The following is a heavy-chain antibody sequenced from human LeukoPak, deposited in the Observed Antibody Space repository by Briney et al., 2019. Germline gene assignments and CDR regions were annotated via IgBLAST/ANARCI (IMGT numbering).Heavy chain of an antibody. Sequence: SETLSLTCTVSGGSISSYYWSWIRQPPGKGVEWIGYIYYSGSTNYNPSLKSRVTISVDTSKNQFSLKLSSVTAADTAVYYCARDRRWLYFDLWGRGTLVTVSS. D-gene: IGHD3-9*01. CDR1: GGSISSYY. CDR2: IYYSGST. J-gene: IGHJ2*01. CDR3: ARDRRWLYFDL. V-gene: IGHV4-59*01.